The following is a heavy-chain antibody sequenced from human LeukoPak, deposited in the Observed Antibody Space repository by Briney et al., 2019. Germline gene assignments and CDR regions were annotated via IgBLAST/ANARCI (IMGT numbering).Heavy chain of an antibody. V-gene: IGHV4-34*01. CDR1: GGSFSGYY. J-gene: IGHJ4*02. CDR3: ARGYYYGSGSYLVFDY. D-gene: IGHD3-10*01. CDR2: INHSGST. Sequence: SETLSLTCAVYGGSFSGYYWSWIRQPPGKGLEWIGEINHSGSTNYNPSLKSRVTISVDTSKNQFSLKLSSVTAADTAVYYCARGYYYGSGSYLVFDYWGQGTLVTVSS.